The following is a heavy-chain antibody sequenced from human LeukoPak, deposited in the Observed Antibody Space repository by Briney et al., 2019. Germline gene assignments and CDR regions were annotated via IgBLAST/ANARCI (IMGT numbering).Heavy chain of an antibody. V-gene: IGHV3-23*01. CDR3: AKEGYCSSTSCYTNFDY. CDR1: GFTFSSYA. CDR2: ISGSGGST. Sequence: PGGSLRLSCAASGFTFSSYAMSWVRQAPGKGLEWVSAISGSGGSTYYADSVKGRFTISRDNSKNTLYLQINSLRAEDTAVYYCAKEGYCSSTSCYTNFDYWGQGTLVTVSS. D-gene: IGHD2-2*02. J-gene: IGHJ4*02.